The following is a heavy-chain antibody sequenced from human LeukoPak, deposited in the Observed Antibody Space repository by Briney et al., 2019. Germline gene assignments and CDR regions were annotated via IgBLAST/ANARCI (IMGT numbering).Heavy chain of an antibody. D-gene: IGHD6-19*01. CDR2: ISAYNGNT. V-gene: IGHV1-18*01. CDR3: ARDKFIAMTGTFDY. CDR1: GYTFTSYG. J-gene: IGHJ4*02. Sequence: ASVKVSCKASGYTFTSYGISWVRQAPGQGLEWMGWISAYNGNTNYAQKFQGRVTMTTDTSTTTAYMELRGLRSDDTAVYYCARDKFIAMTGTFDYWGQGTLVTVSS.